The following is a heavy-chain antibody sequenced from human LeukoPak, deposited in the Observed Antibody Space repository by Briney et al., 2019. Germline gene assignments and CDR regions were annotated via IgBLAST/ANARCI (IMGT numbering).Heavy chain of an antibody. CDR3: AKRGNNSGWYLGGYYYYYGIDV. CDR2: ISNNGGYT. V-gene: IGHV3-23*01. J-gene: IGHJ6*02. D-gene: IGHD6-19*01. Sequence: GGSLRLSCAASGFTFSSSAMSWVRQAPGKGLEWVSAISNNGGYTYYADSVQGRFTISRDNSKSTLCLQMNSLRAEDTAVYYCAKRGNNSGWYLGGYYYYYGIDVWGQGTTVTVSS. CDR1: GFTFSSSA.